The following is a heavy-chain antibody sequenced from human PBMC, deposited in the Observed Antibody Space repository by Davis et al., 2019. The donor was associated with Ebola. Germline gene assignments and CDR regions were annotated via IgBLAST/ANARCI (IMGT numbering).Heavy chain of an antibody. CDR2: IGGGGVSR. CDR1: GFTFSSYW. Sequence: GESLKISCAASGFTFSSYWMHWVRQAPGKGLEWVSAIGGGGVSRYYADSVKGRFTISRDNSKNTLYLQMNTLRAEDTAVYYCAKDKGQGADYGDYYDSWGQGTLVTVSS. D-gene: IGHD4-17*01. J-gene: IGHJ4*02. V-gene: IGHV3-23*01. CDR3: AKDKGQGADYGDYYDS.